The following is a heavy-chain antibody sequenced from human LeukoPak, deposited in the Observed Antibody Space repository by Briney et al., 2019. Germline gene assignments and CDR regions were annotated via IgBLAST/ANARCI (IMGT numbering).Heavy chain of an antibody. D-gene: IGHD3-10*01. CDR2: VYNSGST. Sequence: SETLSLTCTVSGGSISSSTYYWVWIRQPPGKGLEWIGSVYNSGSTYYNPSLKSRVTISVDTSKNQFSLKLSSVTAADTAVYYCARDAGTGSQVWFDPWGQGTLVTVSS. J-gene: IGHJ5*02. V-gene: IGHV4-39*07. CDR1: GGSISSSTYY. CDR3: ARDAGTGSQVWFDP.